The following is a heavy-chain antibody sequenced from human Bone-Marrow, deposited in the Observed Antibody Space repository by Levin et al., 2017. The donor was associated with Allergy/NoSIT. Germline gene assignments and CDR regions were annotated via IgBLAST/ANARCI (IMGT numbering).Heavy chain of an antibody. CDR2: LTASGDNT. J-gene: IGHJ4*02. V-gene: IGHV3-23*01. Sequence: PGGSLRLSCTASGFSFRSYAMNWVRQAPGKGLEWVTGLTASGDNTYYADSVKGRFTLSRDNSKNTVYLQMSSLGAEDTAIYYCAKGWGGSYGSYYFDYWGQGTLVTVSS. CDR1: GFSFRSYA. CDR3: AKGWGGSYGSYYFDY. D-gene: IGHD3-10*01.